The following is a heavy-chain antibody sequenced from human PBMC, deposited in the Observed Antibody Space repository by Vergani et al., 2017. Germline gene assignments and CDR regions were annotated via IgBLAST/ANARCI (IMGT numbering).Heavy chain of an antibody. CDR1: GFTFSIYS. D-gene: IGHD3-9*01. Sequence: EVQLVESGGGLVKPGGSLRLSCAASGFTFSIYSMNWVRQAPGKGLEWVSSISSSPSYIFYADSVKGRFTISRDNARNSLYLQMNSLRAEDTAVYYCARDGRPVKDILTGYGYWGQGTLVTVSS. CDR2: ISSSPSYI. J-gene: IGHJ4*02. CDR3: ARDGRPVKDILTGYGY. V-gene: IGHV3-21*02.